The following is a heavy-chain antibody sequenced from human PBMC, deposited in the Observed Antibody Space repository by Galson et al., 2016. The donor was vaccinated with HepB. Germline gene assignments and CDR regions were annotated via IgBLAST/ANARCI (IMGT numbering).Heavy chain of an antibody. CDR2: IHHSGGT. Sequence: SETLSLTCAVSGCSLSENYWWGWIRQPPGRGLEWIGYIHHSGGTFYTLSHKSRVTMAVDTSKNQFSLKLSSVTAVDTAMYYCARRSTYGDYDYWGQGILVTVSS. V-gene: IGHV4-28*01. CDR1: GCSLSENYW. D-gene: IGHD4-17*01. J-gene: IGHJ4*02. CDR3: ARRSTYGDYDY.